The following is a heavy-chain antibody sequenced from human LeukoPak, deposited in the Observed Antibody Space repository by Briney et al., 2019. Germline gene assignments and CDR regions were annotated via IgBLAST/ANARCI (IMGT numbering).Heavy chain of an antibody. D-gene: IGHD2-15*01. J-gene: IGHJ2*01. Sequence: ASVKVSCKASGYTFTSYYMHWVRQAPGQGLEWMGIINPSGGSTSYAQKFQGRVTMTRDTSISTAYMELSRLRSDDTAVYYCASSPRELVVAATYWYFDLWGRGTLVTVSS. CDR3: ASSPRELVVAATYWYFDL. V-gene: IGHV1-46*01. CDR2: INPSGGST. CDR1: GYTFTSYY.